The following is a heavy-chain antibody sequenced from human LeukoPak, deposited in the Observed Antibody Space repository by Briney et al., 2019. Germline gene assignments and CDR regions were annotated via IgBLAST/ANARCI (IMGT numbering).Heavy chain of an antibody. Sequence: GGSLRLSCAASGFTFSSYAMSWVCQAPGKGLQWVSAITGSGGSTYYAESVQGRFTISRDNSKNTLYLQLNSLRPEDTAIYYCAKRGPNMASSGLDSWGQGTLVTVSS. V-gene: IGHV3-23*01. CDR2: ITGSGGST. CDR1: GFTFSSYA. D-gene: IGHD3-22*01. CDR3: AKRGPNMASSGLDS. J-gene: IGHJ4*02.